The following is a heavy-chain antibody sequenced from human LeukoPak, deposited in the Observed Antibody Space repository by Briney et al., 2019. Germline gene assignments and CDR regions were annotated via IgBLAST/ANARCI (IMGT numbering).Heavy chain of an antibody. CDR2: ISAYNGNT. D-gene: IGHD3-22*01. J-gene: IGHJ4*02. CDR3: AREYDYDSSGYYYTFDY. Sequence: GASVKVSCKASGYTFTSYGISWVRQAPGQGLEWMGRISAYNGNTNYAQKLQGRVTMTTDTSTSTAYMELRSLRSDDTAVYYCAREYDYDSSGYYYTFDYWGQGTLVTVSS. CDR1: GYTFTSYG. V-gene: IGHV1-18*01.